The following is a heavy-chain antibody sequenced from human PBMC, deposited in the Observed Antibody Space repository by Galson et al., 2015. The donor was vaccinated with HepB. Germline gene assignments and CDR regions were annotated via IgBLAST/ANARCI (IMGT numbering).Heavy chain of an antibody. CDR2: INPNSGGT. V-gene: IGHV1-2*04. CDR3: ARDRRHSSSWYEGGYYFDH. D-gene: IGHD6-13*01. CDR1: GGTFSSYA. Sequence: SVKVSCKASGGTFSSYAISWVRQAPGQGLEWMGWINPNSGGTNYAQKFQGWVTMTRDTSISTAYMELSRLRSDDTAVYYCARDRRHSSSWYEGGYYFDHWGQGTLVTVSS. J-gene: IGHJ4*02.